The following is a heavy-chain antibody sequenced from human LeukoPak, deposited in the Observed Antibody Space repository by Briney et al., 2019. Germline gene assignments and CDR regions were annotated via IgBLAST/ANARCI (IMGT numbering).Heavy chain of an antibody. V-gene: IGHV3-15*01. J-gene: IGHJ4*02. D-gene: IGHD3-22*01. CDR2: IKSKSDGGST. Sequence: PGGSLRLSCAVSGLIIRNAWMSWVRQAPGEGLEWVGRIKSKSDGGSTDYAAPVKGRFTISRDDSKNTLYLQMNSLKSEDTAVYYCTTDDSYDSSGYHVGFDSWGQGTPVTVSS. CDR3: TTDDSYDSSGYHVGFDS. CDR1: GLIIRNAW.